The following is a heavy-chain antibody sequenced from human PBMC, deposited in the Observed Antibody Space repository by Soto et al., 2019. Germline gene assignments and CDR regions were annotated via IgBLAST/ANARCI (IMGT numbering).Heavy chain of an antibody. J-gene: IGHJ4*02. D-gene: IGHD3-3*01. CDR3: TKGYYIDS. CDR2: IFYSGST. Sequence: QLQLQESDPGLVKPSETLSLTCTVSGGSISSSAYYWGWIRQPPGKGLEWIGYIFYSGSTYYNPSLKRPVTISVDTFENQFSLELSFVTAADTAVYYCTKGYYIDSWGQGTLVTVSS. V-gene: IGHV4-39*01. CDR1: GGSISSSAYY.